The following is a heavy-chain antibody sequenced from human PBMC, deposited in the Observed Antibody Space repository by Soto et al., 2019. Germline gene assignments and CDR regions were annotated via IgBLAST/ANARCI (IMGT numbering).Heavy chain of an antibody. Sequence: ASVKVSCKASGYIFTNYYIHWVRQAPGQGLEWMAIINPLPTSGSTNYAQKFQGRVTMTRDTSTSTVYMELSSLRSEDTAVYYCARGIVVVPAALNWFDPWGQGTLVTVSS. CDR3: ARGIVVVPAALNWFDP. D-gene: IGHD2-2*01. CDR1: GYIFTNYY. J-gene: IGHJ5*02. V-gene: IGHV1-46*03. CDR2: INPLPTSGST.